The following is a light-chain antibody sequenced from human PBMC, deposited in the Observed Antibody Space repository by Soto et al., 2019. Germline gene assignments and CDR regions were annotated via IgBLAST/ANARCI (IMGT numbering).Light chain of an antibody. Sequence: DIQLTQSPSFLSAFVGDTVTITCRASQAMSTYLAWYQQKPGKVPKLLIRSASTLQSGVPPRFSGGGSGTEFTLTISTLQPDDSGIYYCHQLNGYPLAFGGGTNVEIK. V-gene: IGKV1-9*01. J-gene: IGKJ4*01. CDR2: SAS. CDR3: HQLNGYPLA. CDR1: QAMSTY.